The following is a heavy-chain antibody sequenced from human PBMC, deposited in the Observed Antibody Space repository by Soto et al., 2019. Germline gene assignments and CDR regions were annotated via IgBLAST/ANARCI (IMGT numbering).Heavy chain of an antibody. Sequence: PVGSLRLSCAASGFTFSSYSMNWVRQAPGKGPEWVSSISSSSSYIYYADSVKGRFTISRDNAKNSLYLQMNSLRAEDTAVYYCARVRGSGWFIDYWGQGTLVTVSS. J-gene: IGHJ4*02. V-gene: IGHV3-21*01. CDR1: GFTFSSYS. D-gene: IGHD6-19*01. CDR3: ARVRGSGWFIDY. CDR2: ISSSSSYI.